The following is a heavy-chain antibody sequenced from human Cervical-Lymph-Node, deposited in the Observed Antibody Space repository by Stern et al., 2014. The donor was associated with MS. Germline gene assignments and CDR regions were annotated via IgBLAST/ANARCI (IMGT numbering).Heavy chain of an antibody. V-gene: IGHV3-13*01. CDR1: GFTFSSHD. D-gene: IGHD6-19*01. CDR3: TRSYHGYSGGWHSWYFDL. CDR2: IGTAVDT. J-gene: IGHJ2*01. Sequence: EVQLVESGGGLVQPGGSLRLSCAASGFTFSSHDMHWVRQAPGKGLEWVSAIGTAVDTYYPDSMEGRFTISREDAKNSLYLEMKSLRAEDTAVYFCTRSYHGYSGGWHSWYFDLWGRGTLVTVSS.